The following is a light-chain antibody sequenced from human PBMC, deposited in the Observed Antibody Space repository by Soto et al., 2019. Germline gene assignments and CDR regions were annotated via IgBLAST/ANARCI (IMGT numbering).Light chain of an antibody. CDR3: QQSVSSLQAWT. CDR1: QSIGSY. J-gene: IGKJ1*01. CDR2: AAS. V-gene: IGKV1-39*01. Sequence: DTQMTQSPSSLSASVGDRVTITCRASQSIGSYLNWYQKKPGKAPKLLIYAASSLQSGVPSRLSGSGSGTDFTLSIRKLQPEDLATYCWQQSVSSLQAWTFGQATKVDIK.